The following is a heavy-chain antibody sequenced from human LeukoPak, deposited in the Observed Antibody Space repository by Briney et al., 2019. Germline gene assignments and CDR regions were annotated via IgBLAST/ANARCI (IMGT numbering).Heavy chain of an antibody. V-gene: IGHV3-23*01. CDR2: ISDSGGST. CDR1: GITLSNYG. Sequence: GGSLRLSCAVSGITLSNYGMSWVRQAPGKGLEWVAGISDSGGSTNYADSVKGRFTISRDNPKNTLYLQMHSLRAEDTAVYFCAKRGVVIRVILVGFHKEAYYFDSWGQGALVTVSS. J-gene: IGHJ4*02. CDR3: AKRGVVIRVILVGFHKEAYYFDS. D-gene: IGHD3-22*01.